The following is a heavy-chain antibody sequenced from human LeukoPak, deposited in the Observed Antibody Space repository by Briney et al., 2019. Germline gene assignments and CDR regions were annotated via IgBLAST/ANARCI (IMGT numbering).Heavy chain of an antibody. CDR2: ISSSSSYI. CDR3: ARVKYDSSGYYGILDY. J-gene: IGHJ4*02. CDR1: GFTFSSYE. Sequence: GGSLRLSCAASGFTFSSYEMNWVRQAPAKGLEWVSSISSSSSYIYYADSVKGRFTISRDNAKNSLYLQMNSLRAEDTAVYYCARVKYDSSGYYGILDYWGPGTLVTVSS. D-gene: IGHD3-22*01. V-gene: IGHV3-21*01.